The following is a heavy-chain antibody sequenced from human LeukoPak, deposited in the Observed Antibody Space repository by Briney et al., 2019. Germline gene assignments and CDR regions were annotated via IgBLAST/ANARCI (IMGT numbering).Heavy chain of an antibody. CDR1: GGTFSSYG. CDR2: IIPIFGTA. D-gene: IGHD3-22*01. Sequence: ASVKVSCKASGGTFSSYGINWVRQAPGQGLEWMGGIIPIFGTADYAPKFQGRVTITADESTSTAYVELSNLRSEDTAVYYCARDLSFSYYDSSGPPNYWGQGTLVTVSS. J-gene: IGHJ4*02. V-gene: IGHV1-69*13. CDR3: ARDLSFSYYDSSGPPNY.